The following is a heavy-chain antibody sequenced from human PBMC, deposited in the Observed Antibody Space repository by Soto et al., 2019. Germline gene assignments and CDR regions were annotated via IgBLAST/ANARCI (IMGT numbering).Heavy chain of an antibody. CDR3: ARHCFVRGYYDSSGYYPDY. V-gene: IGHV5-51*01. Sequence: GESLKISCKGSGYSFTSYWIGWVRQMPGKGLEWMGIIYPGDSDTRYSPSFQGQVTISADKSISTAYLQWSILKATDTAMYYCARHCFVRGYYDSSGYYPDYWGQGTLVTVSS. D-gene: IGHD3-22*01. CDR1: GYSFTSYW. J-gene: IGHJ4*02. CDR2: IYPGDSDT.